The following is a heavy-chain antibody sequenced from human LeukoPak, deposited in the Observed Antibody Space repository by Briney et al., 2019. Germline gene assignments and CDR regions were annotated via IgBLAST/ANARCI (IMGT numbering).Heavy chain of an antibody. J-gene: IGHJ5*02. CDR1: GFTFSSYS. CDR3: AKDAAGARIPFDL. D-gene: IGHD1-26*01. Sequence: GGSLRLSCEASGFTFSSYSMSWVRQAPGKGLEWVSGITGSGSNTYYADSVKGRFTISRDSSKNTLYLQRNSLRAEDTALYYCAKDAAGARIPFDLWGKGTLVTVSS. CDR2: ITGSGSNT. V-gene: IGHV3-23*01.